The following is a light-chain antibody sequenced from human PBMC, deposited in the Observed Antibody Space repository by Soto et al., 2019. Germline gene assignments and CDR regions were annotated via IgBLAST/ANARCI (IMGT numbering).Light chain of an antibody. CDR1: QSVGSY. V-gene: IGKV3-11*01. Sequence: EIVLTQSPATLSLSPGESATLSCRASQSVGSYFAWYQQKPGQAPRLLIYDAFSRATVIPARFSGSGSGTDFTLTISSLAPEDFAVYFCQQRSSWPLTFGGGTMVEIK. J-gene: IGKJ4*01. CDR2: DAF. CDR3: QQRSSWPLT.